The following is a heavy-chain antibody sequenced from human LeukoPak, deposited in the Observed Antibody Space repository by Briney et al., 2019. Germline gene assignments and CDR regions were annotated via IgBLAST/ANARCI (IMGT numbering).Heavy chain of an antibody. CDR1: GGSFSSYY. V-gene: IGHV4-34*01. CDR2: INHSGST. Sequence: SETLSLTCAVYGGSFSSYYWSWIRQPPGKGLEWIGEINHSGSTNYNPSLRSRVTISVDTSKNQLSLKLSSVTAADTAVYYCAKGGDSTGYYYRSFDSWGQGTLVTVSS. CDR3: AKGGDSTGYYYRSFDS. D-gene: IGHD3-22*01. J-gene: IGHJ4*02.